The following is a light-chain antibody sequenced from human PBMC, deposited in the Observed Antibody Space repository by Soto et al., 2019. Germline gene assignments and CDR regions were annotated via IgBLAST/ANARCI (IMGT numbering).Light chain of an antibody. CDR3: QEYNSYSGT. CDR2: DAS. CDR1: QSLGIW. Sequence: DIQMPQSPSTLSASVGDRVTITCRASQSLGIWLAWHQQKPGKAPKLLIYDASTLKSGVPSRFSGSGSGTKFTLTISSLQPDDFATYYCQEYNSYSGTFGQGTKVEVK. V-gene: IGKV1-5*01. J-gene: IGKJ1*01.